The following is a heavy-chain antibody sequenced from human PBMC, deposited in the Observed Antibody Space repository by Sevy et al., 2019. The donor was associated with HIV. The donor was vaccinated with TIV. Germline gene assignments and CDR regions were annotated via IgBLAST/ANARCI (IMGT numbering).Heavy chain of an antibody. CDR3: AAGEPVDPAMVGNFDH. CDR1: GFTFSIYG. J-gene: IGHJ4*02. Sequence: GGSLRLSCAASGFTFSIYGMHWVRQAPGKGLEWVALIWYDGNSKYYADSVKGRFTISRDNSRSTLYLEMNSLRAEDTAVYYCAAGEPVDPAMVGNFDHWGQGALVTVSS. D-gene: IGHD5-18*01. CDR2: IWYDGNSK. V-gene: IGHV3-33*01.